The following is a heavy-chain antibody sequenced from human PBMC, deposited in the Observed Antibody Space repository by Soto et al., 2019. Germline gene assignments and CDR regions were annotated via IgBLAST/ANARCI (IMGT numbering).Heavy chain of an antibody. CDR3: ARGKRMQLWLKSYFDT. J-gene: IGHJ4*02. D-gene: IGHD5-18*01. CDR2: VNHRGET. V-gene: IGHV4-34*01. Sequence: SETLSLTCAVYGGSFTSYFWSWIRHSPGKGLEWIGEVNHRGETNYSPSLKSRLTISGDTSKNHISLKLSSVTAADTAVYYCARGKRMQLWLKSYFDTWGQGTPVTVSS. CDR1: GGSFTSYF.